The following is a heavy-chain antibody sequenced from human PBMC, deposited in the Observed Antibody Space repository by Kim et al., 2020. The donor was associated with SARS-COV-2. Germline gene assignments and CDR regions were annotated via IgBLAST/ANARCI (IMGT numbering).Heavy chain of an antibody. J-gene: IGHJ4*02. CDR3: ARDTSGYSSGWYYFDY. V-gene: IGHV1-3*01. Sequence: KFQGRVTITRDTSASTAYMELSSLRSEDTAVYYCARDTSGYSSGWYYFDYWGQGTLVTVSS. D-gene: IGHD6-19*01.